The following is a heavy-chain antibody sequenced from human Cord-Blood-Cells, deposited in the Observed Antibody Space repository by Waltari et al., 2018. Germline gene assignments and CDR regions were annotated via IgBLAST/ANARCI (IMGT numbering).Heavy chain of an antibody. Sequence: ITLKESGPTLVTPTQTLTLTCTFSGFSLSTSGVGVGWIRQHPGKALEWLALIYWDDDKRYSPSLKSRLSIAKDTSKNQVVLTMTNMNPVDTATYYCAPYGIVEATDAYDIWGQGTMVTVSS. CDR1: GFSLSTSGVG. V-gene: IGHV2-5*02. J-gene: IGHJ3*02. CDR3: APYGIVEATDAYDI. D-gene: IGHD1-26*01. CDR2: IYWDDDK.